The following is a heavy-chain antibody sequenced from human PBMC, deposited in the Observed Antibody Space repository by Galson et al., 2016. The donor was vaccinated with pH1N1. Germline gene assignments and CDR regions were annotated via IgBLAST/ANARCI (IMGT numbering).Heavy chain of an antibody. Sequence: QSGAEVKKPGESLKISCKASGYRFTSYWIAWVRQVPGKGLEWVGVVNPGGSTIRYGPPFQGQVTISSDKSINTAYLQWISLKASDTATYYCARQYDFGDYRGNAFDIWGQWTMVIVSS. CDR1: GYRFTSYW. J-gene: IGHJ3*02. CDR2: VNPGGSTI. CDR3: ARQYDFGDYRGNAFDI. D-gene: IGHD4-17*01. V-gene: IGHV5-51*03.